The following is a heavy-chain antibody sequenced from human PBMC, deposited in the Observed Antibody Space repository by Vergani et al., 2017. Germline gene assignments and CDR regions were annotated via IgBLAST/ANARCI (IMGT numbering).Heavy chain of an antibody. CDR3: VRDRYYDSSGYYYYGMDV. CDR1: GGSISSYY. V-gene: IGHV4-59*01. CDR2: IYYSGST. D-gene: IGHD3-22*01. J-gene: IGHJ6*02. Sequence: QVQLQESGPGLVKPSETLSLTCTVSGGSISSYYWSWIRQPPGKGLEWIGYIYYSGSTNYNPSLKSRVTISVDTSKNQFSLKLSSVTAADTAVYYCVRDRYYDSSGYYYYGMDVWGQGTTVTVSS.